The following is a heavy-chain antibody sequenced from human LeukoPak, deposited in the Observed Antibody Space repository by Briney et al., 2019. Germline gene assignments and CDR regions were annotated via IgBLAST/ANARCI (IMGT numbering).Heavy chain of an antibody. Sequence: GGSLRLSCTASGFTFSIYSMNWVRQAPGKGLEWVSLISWDGGSTYYADSVKGRFTISRDNSKNSLYLQMNSLRAEDTALYYCAKDIESGTYTSDAFDIWGQGTMVTVSS. V-gene: IGHV3-43D*03. CDR3: AKDIESGTYTSDAFDI. CDR2: ISWDGGST. CDR1: GFTFSIYS. D-gene: IGHD3-10*01. J-gene: IGHJ3*02.